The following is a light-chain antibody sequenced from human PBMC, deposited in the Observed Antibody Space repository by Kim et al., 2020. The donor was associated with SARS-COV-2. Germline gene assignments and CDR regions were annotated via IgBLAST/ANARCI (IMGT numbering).Light chain of an antibody. Sequence: EIVLTQTPATLSLSPGERATLSCRASQCVSSYLAWYQQKPGQAPRLLIYDASNRATGIPARFSGSGSGTDFTLTIGSLEPEDFAVYYRQQRSNWPTFGQGTKLEI. CDR1: QCVSSY. J-gene: IGKJ2*01. V-gene: IGKV3-11*01. CDR2: DAS. CDR3: QQRSNWPT.